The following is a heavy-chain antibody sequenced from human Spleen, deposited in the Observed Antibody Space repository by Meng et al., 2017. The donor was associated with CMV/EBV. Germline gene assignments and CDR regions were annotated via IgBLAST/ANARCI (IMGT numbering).Heavy chain of an antibody. CDR1: GFTFSSYA. V-gene: IGHV3-23*01. CDR3: AKAPGGGTALDN. CDR2: ISVSGGST. D-gene: IGHD3-10*01. J-gene: IGHJ4*02. Sequence: CAASGFTFSSYAMGWVRQAPGKGLEWVSGISVSGGSTYYADSVKGRFTISRDNSKNTLYLQMNSLRAEDTAVYYCAKAPGGGTALDNWGQGTLVTVSS.